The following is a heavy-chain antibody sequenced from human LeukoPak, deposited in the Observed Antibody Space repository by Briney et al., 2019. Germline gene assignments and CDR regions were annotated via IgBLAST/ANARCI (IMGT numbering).Heavy chain of an antibody. J-gene: IGHJ4*02. CDR1: GDSISSYS. CDR2: IHYSGSA. V-gene: IGHV4-59*12. CDR3: ATDVILIGSPVLEDDY. D-gene: IGHD3-16*02. Sequence: SETLSLTCRVSGDSISSYSWSWIRQPPGKALEWIGYIHYSGSADYNPSLLSRVTISVDTSKNQFSLKLSSVTAADTAVYYCATDVILIGSPVLEDDYWGQGTLVTVSS.